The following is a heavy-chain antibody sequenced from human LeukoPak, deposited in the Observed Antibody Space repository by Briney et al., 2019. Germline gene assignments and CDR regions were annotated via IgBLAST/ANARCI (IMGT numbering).Heavy chain of an antibody. Sequence: ASVKVSCKVSGYTLTELSMHWVRQAPGQGLEWMGWINPNSGGTNYAQKFQGRVTMTRDTSISTAYMELSRLRSDDTAVYYCARFQRWRLGDSSGYYHFDYWGQGTLVTVSS. CDR3: ARFQRWRLGDSSGYYHFDY. CDR1: GYTLTELS. CDR2: INPNSGGT. V-gene: IGHV1-2*02. D-gene: IGHD3-22*01. J-gene: IGHJ4*02.